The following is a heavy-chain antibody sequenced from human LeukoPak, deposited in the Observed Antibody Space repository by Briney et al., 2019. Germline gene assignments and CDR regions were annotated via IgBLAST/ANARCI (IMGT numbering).Heavy chain of an antibody. CDR2: ISAYNGNT. CDR3: ATSGATTPFDY. J-gene: IGHJ4*02. Sequence: ASVKVSCKASGYTFTSYGISWVRQAPGQGLEWMGWISAYNGNTNYAQKLQGRVTMTTDKSTSKVYMELRSLRSDDTAVYYCATSGATTPFDYWGQGTLVTVSS. V-gene: IGHV1-18*04. CDR1: GYTFTSYG. D-gene: IGHD5-12*01.